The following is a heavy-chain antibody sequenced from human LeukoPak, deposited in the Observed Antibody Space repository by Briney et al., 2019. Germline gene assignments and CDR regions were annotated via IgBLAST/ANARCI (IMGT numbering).Heavy chain of an antibody. CDR1: GGSISSYY. D-gene: IGHD3-3*01. V-gene: IGHV4-59*01. Sequence: SETLSLTCTVSGGSISSYYWSWIRQPPGKGLEWIGYIYYSGSTNYNPSLKSRVTISVDTSKNQFSLKLSSVTAADTAVYYCARGGRFLEWSGPDYWGQGTLVTVSS. CDR3: ARGGRFLEWSGPDY. J-gene: IGHJ4*02. CDR2: IYYSGST.